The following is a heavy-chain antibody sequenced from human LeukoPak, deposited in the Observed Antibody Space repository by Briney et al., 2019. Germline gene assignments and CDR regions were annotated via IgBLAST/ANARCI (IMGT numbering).Heavy chain of an antibody. J-gene: IGHJ4*02. V-gene: IGHV3-23*01. CDR1: GFTFSNYA. CDR2: ISGSGGST. CDR3: AKDRDSGSSYRSFDY. D-gene: IGHD1-26*01. Sequence: GGSLRLSCAASGFTFSNYAMSWVRQAPGKGLEWVSAISGSGGSTYYADSVKGRFTISRDNSKNTLYLQMNSLRAEDTAVYYCAKDRDSGSSYRSFDYWGQGTPVTVSS.